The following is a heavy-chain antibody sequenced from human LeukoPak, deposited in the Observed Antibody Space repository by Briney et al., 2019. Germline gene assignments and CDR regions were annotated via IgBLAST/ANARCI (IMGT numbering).Heavy chain of an antibody. J-gene: IGHJ6*02. CDR3: ARDEHSGYYGMDV. D-gene: IGHD3-10*01. CDR1: GYTFTSYY. CDR2: INPSGGST. V-gene: IGHV1-46*01. Sequence: ASVKVSCKASGYTFTSYYMHWVRQAPGQGLEWRGIINPSGGSTSYAQKFQGRVTMTRDTSTSTVYMELSSLRSEDTAVYYCARDEHSGYYGMDVWGQGTTVTVSS.